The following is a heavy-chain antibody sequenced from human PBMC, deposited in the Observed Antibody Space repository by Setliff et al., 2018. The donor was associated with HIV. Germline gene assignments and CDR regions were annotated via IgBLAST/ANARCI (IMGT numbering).Heavy chain of an antibody. CDR2: IVVDSGNT. CDR1: GYTFTSYA. V-gene: IGHV1-58*02. CDR3: ARGGWELVSCYDS. D-gene: IGHD1-26*01. J-gene: IGHJ4*02. Sequence: SVKVSCKASGYTFTSYAMHWVRQAPGQRLGWIGWIVVDSGNTNYAQKFQERVTITRDMSTSTAYMELSSLRSEDTAVYYCARGGWELVSCYDSWGQGTLVTVSS.